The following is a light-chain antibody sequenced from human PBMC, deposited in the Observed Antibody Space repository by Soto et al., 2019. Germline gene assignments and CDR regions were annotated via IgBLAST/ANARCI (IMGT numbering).Light chain of an antibody. CDR3: HSFDSSLSGSV. V-gene: IGLV1-40*01. CDR1: SSNIGAGYD. Sequence: QSVLTQPPSVSGAPGQRITISCTGSSSNIGAGYDVHWYQQLPGTAPKLLIYVNNRRPSGVPDRFSSFKSGTSASLAITGLQAEDEADYYCHSFDSSLSGSVFGGGTKLTVL. CDR2: VNN. J-gene: IGLJ2*01.